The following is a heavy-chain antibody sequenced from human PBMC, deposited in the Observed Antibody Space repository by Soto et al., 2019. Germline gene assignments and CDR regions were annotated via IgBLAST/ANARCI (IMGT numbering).Heavy chain of an antibody. CDR2: IIPIFGTA. CDR3: ARGGHYYDSSGYSGSYYYGMDV. Sequence: SVKVSCKASGGTFSSYAISWVRQAPGQGLEWMGGIIPIFGTANYAQKFQGRVTITADESTSTAYMELSSLRSEDTAVYYCARGGHYYDSSGYSGSYYYGMDVWGQGTTVTVSS. V-gene: IGHV1-69*13. J-gene: IGHJ6*02. D-gene: IGHD3-22*01. CDR1: GGTFSSYA.